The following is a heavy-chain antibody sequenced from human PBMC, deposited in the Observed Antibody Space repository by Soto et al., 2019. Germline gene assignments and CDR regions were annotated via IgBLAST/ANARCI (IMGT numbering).Heavy chain of an antibody. J-gene: IGHJ4*02. CDR3: ARDGAEGVTIFGVVIDEKGYFDY. D-gene: IGHD3-3*01. V-gene: IGHV3-21*01. CDR1: GFTFCSYS. Sequence: GGSLRLSCAASGFTFCSYSVNWVRQTPGKGLEWVSSISSSSSYIYYADSVKGRFTISRDNAKNSLYLQMNSLRAEDTAVYYCARDGAEGVTIFGVVIDEKGYFDYWGQGTLVTVSS. CDR2: ISSSSSYI.